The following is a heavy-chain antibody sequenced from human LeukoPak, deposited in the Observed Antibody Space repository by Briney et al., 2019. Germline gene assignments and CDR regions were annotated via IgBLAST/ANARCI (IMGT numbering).Heavy chain of an antibody. J-gene: IGHJ4*02. CDR3: ARIGYNHYFDY. Sequence: ASVKVSCKASGYTFTSYYLHWVRQAPGQGLEWMGWINPNSGGTNYAQTFQGRVTMTRDTSITTAYLELSRQRSDDTAVYYCARIGYNHYFDYWGQGTLVTVSS. V-gene: IGHV1-2*02. CDR1: GYTFTSYY. CDR2: INPNSGGT. D-gene: IGHD5-24*01.